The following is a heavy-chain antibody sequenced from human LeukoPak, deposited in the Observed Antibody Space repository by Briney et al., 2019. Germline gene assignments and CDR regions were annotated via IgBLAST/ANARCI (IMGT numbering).Heavy chain of an antibody. CDR3: ARGEVGYSGYDSGAFDI. J-gene: IGHJ3*02. Sequence: ASVKVSCKASGYTFTGYYMHWVRQAPGQGLEWMGWINPNSGGTNYAQKFQGRVTMTRDTSISTAYMELSRLRSDDTAVYYCARGEVGYSGYDSGAFDIWGQGTMVTVSS. V-gene: IGHV1-2*02. CDR1: GYTFTGYY. D-gene: IGHD5-12*01. CDR2: INPNSGGT.